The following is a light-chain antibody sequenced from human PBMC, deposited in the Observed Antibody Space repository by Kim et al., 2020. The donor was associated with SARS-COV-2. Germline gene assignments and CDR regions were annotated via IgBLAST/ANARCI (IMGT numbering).Light chain of an antibody. Sequence: KTVTISCPRSSGSIASNYVQWYQQRPGSAPTTVIYEDNQSPSGVPDRFSGSIDSSSNSASLTISGLKTEDEADYYCQSYDSSNRWVFGGGTQLTVL. V-gene: IGLV6-57*03. CDR2: EDN. CDR3: QSYDSSNRWV. J-gene: IGLJ3*02. CDR1: SGSIASNY.